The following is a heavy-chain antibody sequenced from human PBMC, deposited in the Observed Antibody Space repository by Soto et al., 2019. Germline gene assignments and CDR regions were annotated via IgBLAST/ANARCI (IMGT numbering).Heavy chain of an antibody. CDR2: ISGSGGST. D-gene: IGHD6-19*01. Sequence: GGSLRLSCAASGFTFSSYAMSWVRQAPGKGLEWVSAISGSGGSTYYADSVKGRFTISRDNSKNTLYLQMNSLRAEDTAVYYCAKDWVRVKEQWLVIWGAFDIWGQGTMVTVSS. CDR1: GFTFSSYA. CDR3: AKDWVRVKEQWLVIWGAFDI. V-gene: IGHV3-23*01. J-gene: IGHJ3*02.